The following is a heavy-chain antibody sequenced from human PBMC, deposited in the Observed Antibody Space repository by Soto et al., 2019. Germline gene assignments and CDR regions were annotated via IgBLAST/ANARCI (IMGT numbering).Heavy chain of an antibody. D-gene: IGHD3-10*01. Sequence: QVQLVESGGGVVQPGRSLRLSCAASGFTFSSYGMHWVRQAPGKGLEWVAVISYDGSNKYYADSVKGRFTISRDNSKNTLYLQMNSLRAEDTAVYYCAKDHDTEFPYYYDGMDVWGQGTTVTVSS. V-gene: IGHV3-30*18. CDR1: GFTFSSYG. CDR3: AKDHDTEFPYYYDGMDV. J-gene: IGHJ6*02. CDR2: ISYDGSNK.